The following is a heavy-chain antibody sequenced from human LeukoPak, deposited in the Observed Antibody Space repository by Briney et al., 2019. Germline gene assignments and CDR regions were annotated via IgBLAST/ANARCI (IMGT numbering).Heavy chain of an antibody. J-gene: IGHJ4*02. CDR2: ISWNSGGI. V-gene: IGHV3-9*01. CDR1: GFTFDEYA. D-gene: IGHD5-18*01. Sequence: GGSLRLSCAASGFTFDEYAMHWVRQAPGKGLEWVSGISWNSGGIGYADSVRGRFTISRDNAKNSLYLQMNSLRPEDTALYYCAKGYSYGLSYYFDSWGQGTLVTVSS. CDR3: AKGYSYGLSYYFDS.